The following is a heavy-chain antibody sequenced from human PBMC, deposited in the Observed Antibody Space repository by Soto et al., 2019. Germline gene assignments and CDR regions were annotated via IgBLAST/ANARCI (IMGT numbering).Heavy chain of an antibody. V-gene: IGHV5-10-1*01. D-gene: IGHD1-26*01. CDR1: GYSFPHYW. Sequence: SLKISCKGSGYSFPHYWISWVRQMPGKGLEWMGRIDPSDSRTNYSPSFQGHVTMSVDKSINTAYLQWSSLKASDTAMYYCARPVWGSYDAFDIWGQGTMVTVSS. J-gene: IGHJ3*02. CDR3: ARPVWGSYDAFDI. CDR2: IDPSDSRT.